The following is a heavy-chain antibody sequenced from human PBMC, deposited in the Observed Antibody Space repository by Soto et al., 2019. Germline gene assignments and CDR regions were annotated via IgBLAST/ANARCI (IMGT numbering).Heavy chain of an antibody. V-gene: IGHV1-2*02. D-gene: IGHD2-2*01. Sequence: ASVKVSCKASGYTFTGYYMHWVRQAPGQGLEWMGWINPNSGGTNYAQKFQGRVTMTRDTSISTAYMELSRLRSDDTAVYYCARESGYCSSTSCYRNWFDPWGQGTLVTVSS. CDR2: INPNSGGT. CDR3: ARESGYCSSTSCYRNWFDP. J-gene: IGHJ5*02. CDR1: GYTFTGYY.